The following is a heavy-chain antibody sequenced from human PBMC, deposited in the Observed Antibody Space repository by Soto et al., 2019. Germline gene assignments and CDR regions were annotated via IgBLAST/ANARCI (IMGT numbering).Heavy chain of an antibody. CDR3: ATLWGQD. CDR1: GGSISSSSYY. J-gene: IGHJ4*02. CDR2: IYYSGST. V-gene: IGHV4-39*01. Sequence: QLQLQESGPGLVKPSETLSLTCTVSGGSISSSSYYWGWLRQPPGKGLEWIGSIYYSGSTYYNPSLESRVAIAVDTSKNQFSLKLSSVTASDTAVYYCATLWGQDLGQGTLVSVSS. D-gene: IGHD3-10*01.